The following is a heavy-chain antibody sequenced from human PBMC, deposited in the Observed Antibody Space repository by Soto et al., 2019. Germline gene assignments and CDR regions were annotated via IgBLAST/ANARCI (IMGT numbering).Heavy chain of an antibody. D-gene: IGHD3-3*01. J-gene: IGHJ4*02. CDR3: ARDSSITIFGVVIKVAGIDY. Sequence: GGSLRLSCAASGFTFSSYWMSWVRQAPGKGLEWVANIKQDGSEKYYVDSVKGRFTISRDNAKNSLYLQMNSLRAEDTAVYYCARDSSITIFGVVIKVAGIDYWGQGTLVTVSS. CDR2: IKQDGSEK. CDR1: GFTFSSYW. V-gene: IGHV3-7*01.